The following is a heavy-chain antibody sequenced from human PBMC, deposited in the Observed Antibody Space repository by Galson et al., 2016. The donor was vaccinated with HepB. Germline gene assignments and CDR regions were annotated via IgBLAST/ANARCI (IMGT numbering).Heavy chain of an antibody. Sequence: SLRLSCAVSGFIVSNNYMIWVRQAPGKGLEWVSLIYSGGSTSYADSVKGRFTISRDSSQNTLYLQMNSLRAEDTVVYYCAGRHSQWPHWGQGTLVTVSS. V-gene: IGHV3-53*01. CDR1: GFIVSNNY. D-gene: IGHD6-19*01. J-gene: IGHJ4*02. CDR3: AGRHSQWPH. CDR2: IYSGGST.